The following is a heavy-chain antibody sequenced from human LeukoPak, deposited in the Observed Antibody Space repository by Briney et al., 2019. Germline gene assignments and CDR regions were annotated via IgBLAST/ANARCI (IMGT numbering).Heavy chain of an antibody. CDR2: INHSGST. D-gene: IGHD6-13*01. Sequence: SETLSLTCTVSGGSISSGAYYWSWIRQPPGKGLEWIGEINHSGSTNYNPSLKSRVTISVDTSKNQFSLKLSSVTAADTAVYYCARGGYSSSWYVVVKYWFDPWGQGTLVTVSS. J-gene: IGHJ5*02. CDR1: GGSISSGAYY. V-gene: IGHV4-39*07. CDR3: ARGGYSSSWYVVVKYWFDP.